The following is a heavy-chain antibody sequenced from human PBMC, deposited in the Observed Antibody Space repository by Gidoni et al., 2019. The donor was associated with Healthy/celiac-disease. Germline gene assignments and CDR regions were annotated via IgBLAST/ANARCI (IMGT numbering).Heavy chain of an antibody. CDR1: GGTFSSYA. J-gene: IGHJ4*02. CDR2: IIPIFGTA. Sequence: QVQLVQSGAEVKKPGCSVKVSCKASGGTFSSYANSWVRQAPGQGPEWMGGIIPIFGTANYAQKFQGRVTITADKSTSTAYMELSSLRSEDTAVYYCARESMTTVTHFDYWGQGTPVTVSS. V-gene: IGHV1-69*06. CDR3: ARESMTTVTHFDY. D-gene: IGHD4-4*01.